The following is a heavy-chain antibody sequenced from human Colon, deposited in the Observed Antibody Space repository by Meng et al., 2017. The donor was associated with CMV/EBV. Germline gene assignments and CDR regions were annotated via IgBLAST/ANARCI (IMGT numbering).Heavy chain of an antibody. V-gene: IGHV3-30*02. Sequence: GESLKISCEGAGFTFGSYGMNWVRQAPGKGLEWVAFIRYNGESKLYADSVRGRFFISRDNSKNMLYLQMNSLKPEDTSLYYCAKVNTEYCSSVSCLDYWGQGTLVTVSS. D-gene: IGHD2-2*01. CDR1: GFTFGSYG. J-gene: IGHJ4*02. CDR2: IRYNGESK. CDR3: AKVNTEYCSSVSCLDY.